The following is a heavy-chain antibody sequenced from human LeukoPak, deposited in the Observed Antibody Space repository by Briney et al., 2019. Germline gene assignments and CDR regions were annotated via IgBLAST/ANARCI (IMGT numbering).Heavy chain of an antibody. V-gene: IGHV4-4*07. CDR3: ARDRCSNGVCSNWFDP. D-gene: IGHD2-8*01. J-gene: IGHJ5*02. CDR1: GGSISSYY. CDR2: IYTSENT. Sequence: SETLSLTCTVSGGSISSYYWSWIRQPAGKGLEWIGRIYTSENTNYNPSLMSRVTMSVDTSKNQLSLKLSSVTAADTAVYYCARDRCSNGVCSNWFDPWGQGTLVTVSS.